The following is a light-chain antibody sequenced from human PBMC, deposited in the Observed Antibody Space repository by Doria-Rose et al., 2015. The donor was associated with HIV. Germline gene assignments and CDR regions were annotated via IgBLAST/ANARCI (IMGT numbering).Light chain of an antibody. CDR2: DAA. J-gene: IGKJ4*01. CDR1: QSTGSF. CDR3: QQSYSTPLT. Sequence: DIQMTQTPSSLSASVGDRVTITCRASQSTGSFLNWYQQKPGQEPKLLIYDAAALQNGPPSRFSGSGSGIDFTLTISSLQPEDFATYICQQSYSTPLTFGGGTKVEIK. V-gene: IGKV1-39*01.